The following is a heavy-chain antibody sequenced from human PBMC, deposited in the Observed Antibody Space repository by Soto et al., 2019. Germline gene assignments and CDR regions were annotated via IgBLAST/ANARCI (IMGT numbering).Heavy chain of an antibody. J-gene: IGHJ6*02. CDR3: ARDPLVVVVPAAIGGDYYYGMDV. D-gene: IGHD2-2*02. Sequence: XSVKVSCKASGYTFTSYGISWVRQAPGQGLEWMGWISAYNGNTNYAQKLQGRVTMTTDTSTSTAYMELRSLRSDDTAVYYCARDPLVVVVPAAIGGDYYYGMDVWGQGTTVTVSS. V-gene: IGHV1-18*04. CDR1: GYTFTSYG. CDR2: ISAYNGNT.